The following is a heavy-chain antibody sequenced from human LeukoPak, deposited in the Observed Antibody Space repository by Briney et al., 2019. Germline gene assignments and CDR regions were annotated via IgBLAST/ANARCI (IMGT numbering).Heavy chain of an antibody. D-gene: IGHD4-17*01. J-gene: IGHJ4*02. V-gene: IGHV1-69*05. CDR2: IIPIFGTA. Sequence: ASVKVSCKASGGTFSSYAISWVRQAPGQGLEWMGGIIPIFGTANYAQKFQGRVTITTDESTSTAYMELSSLRSEDTAVYYCARATANPYYFDYWGQGTLVTVSS. CDR3: ARATANPYYFDY. CDR1: GGTFSSYA.